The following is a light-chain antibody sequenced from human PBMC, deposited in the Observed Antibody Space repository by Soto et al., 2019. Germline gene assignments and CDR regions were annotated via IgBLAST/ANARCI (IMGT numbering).Light chain of an antibody. J-gene: IGLJ2*01. V-gene: IGLV1-44*01. Sequence: QPVVTQPPSASGTPGQRVTITCSGSSYNIGRKTVNWYQQLPGTAPRLLIYSNDQRPSGVPDRFSGSKSGTSASLAISGLQSEDEADYYCAAWDDSLGGLVFGGGTKLTVL. CDR3: AAWDDSLGGLV. CDR1: SYNIGRKT. CDR2: SND.